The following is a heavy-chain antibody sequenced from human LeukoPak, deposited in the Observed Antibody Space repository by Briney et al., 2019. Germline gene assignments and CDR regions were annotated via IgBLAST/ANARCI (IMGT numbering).Heavy chain of an antibody. V-gene: IGHV4-30-4*01. CDR3: ATVLSGSGSLYYFDY. D-gene: IGHD3-10*01. J-gene: IGHJ4*02. CDR1: GGSFSSGDYY. CDR2: IHSSGSS. Sequence: PSQTLSLTRTVSGGSFSSGDYYWNWIRQPPGKGLEWIGYIHSSGSSYYNPSLKSRVTISLDTSENQFSLRLSSVTAADTAVYYCATVLSGSGSLYYFDYWGQGTLVTVSS.